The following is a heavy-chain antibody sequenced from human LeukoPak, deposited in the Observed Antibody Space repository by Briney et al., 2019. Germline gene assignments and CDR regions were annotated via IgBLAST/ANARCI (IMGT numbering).Heavy chain of an antibody. V-gene: IGHV3-23*01. CDR1: GFTFSNFD. CDR2: ISSNTGGT. J-gene: IGHJ6*02. Sequence: GGSLRLSCAASGFTFSNFDMSWVRQAPAKGLNWVSAISSNTGGTTYADSVKGRFTISRDSSKNTLYLQMNSLRAEDTAVYYCAKVSGGGLYYDGMDVWGQGTTVTVSS. D-gene: IGHD1-14*01. CDR3: AKVSGGGLYYDGMDV.